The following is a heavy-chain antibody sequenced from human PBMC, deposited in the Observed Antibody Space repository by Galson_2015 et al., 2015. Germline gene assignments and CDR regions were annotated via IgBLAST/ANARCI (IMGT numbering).Heavy chain of an antibody. Sequence: SLRLSCAASGFTFSSYSMNWVRQAPGKGLEWVSYISSSSSTIYYADSVKGRFTISRDNAKNSLYPQMNSLRDEDTAVYYCAREGRAYDSSGYYYPAQFDYWGQGTLVTVSS. V-gene: IGHV3-48*02. D-gene: IGHD3-22*01. CDR3: AREGRAYDSSGYYYPAQFDY. CDR2: ISSSSSTI. CDR1: GFTFSSYS. J-gene: IGHJ4*02.